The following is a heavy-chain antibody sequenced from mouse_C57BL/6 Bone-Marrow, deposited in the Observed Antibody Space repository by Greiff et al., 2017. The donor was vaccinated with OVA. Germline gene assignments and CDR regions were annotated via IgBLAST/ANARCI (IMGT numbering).Heavy chain of an antibody. D-gene: IGHD1-1*01. CDR1: YTFSRRVH. CDR3: SADSAADYYAVGMGSPFAY. J-gene: IGHJ3*01. V-gene: IGHV1-87*01. Sequence: QVQLQQSGPELSRPWASVKISCQAFYTFSRRVHFAIRDTNSWMQWVKQRPGQGLEWIGAIYPGNGDTSYYQKFKGKATFTADKSSRTAYMPLRIRTSADSAADYYAVGMGSPFAYWGQGTLVTVSA. CDR2: GQGLEWIG.